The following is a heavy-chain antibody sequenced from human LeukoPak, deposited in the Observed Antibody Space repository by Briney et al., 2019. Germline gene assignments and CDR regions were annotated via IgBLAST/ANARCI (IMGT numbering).Heavy chain of an antibody. CDR3: ASEFVAGIAVAGTSGAFDI. J-gene: IGHJ3*02. CDR1: GGSISSGGYY. Sequence: SQTLSLTCTVSGGSISSGGYYWSWLRQHPGKGLEWIGYIYYSGSTYYNPSLKSRVTISVDTSKTQFSLKLSSVTAADTAVYYWASEFVAGIAVAGTSGAFDIWGQGTMVTVSS. D-gene: IGHD6-19*01. V-gene: IGHV4-31*03. CDR2: IYYSGST.